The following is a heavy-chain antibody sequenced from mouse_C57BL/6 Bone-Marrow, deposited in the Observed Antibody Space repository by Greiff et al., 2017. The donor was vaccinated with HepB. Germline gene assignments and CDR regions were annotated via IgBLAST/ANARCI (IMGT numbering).Heavy chain of an antibody. CDR3: ARRSNGSSPYFDV. V-gene: IGHV5-6*02. Sequence: EVKLEESGGDLVKPGGSLKLSCAASGFTFSSYGMSWVRQTPDKRLEWVATISSGGSYTYYPDSVKGRFTISRDNAKNTLYLQMSSLKSEDTAMYYCARRSNGSSPYFDVWGTGTTVTVSS. CDR2: ISSGGSYT. CDR1: GFTFSSYG. D-gene: IGHD1-1*01. J-gene: IGHJ1*03.